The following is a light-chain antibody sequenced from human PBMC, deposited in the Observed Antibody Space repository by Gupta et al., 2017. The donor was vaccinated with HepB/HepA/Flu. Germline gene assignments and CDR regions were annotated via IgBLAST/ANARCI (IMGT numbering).Light chain of an antibody. J-gene: IGKJ4*01. CDR3: QQRSYGAPSLT. V-gene: IGKV3-11*01. CDR2: DAS. Sequence: EIVLTQSPATLSLSPGERATLSCRASQSVSSYLAWYQQKPGQAPRLLIYDASNRATGIPARFSGSGSGTDFTLTISSLEPEDFAVYYCQQRSYGAPSLTLGRGTKVEIK. CDR1: QSVSSY.